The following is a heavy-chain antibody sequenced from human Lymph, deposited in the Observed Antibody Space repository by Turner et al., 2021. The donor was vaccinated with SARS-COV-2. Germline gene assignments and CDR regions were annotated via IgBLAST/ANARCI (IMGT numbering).Heavy chain of an antibody. V-gene: IGHV3-30-3*01. D-gene: IGHD5-12*01. Sequence: QVQLVESGGGVVQPGRSLRLSCAASGCTFSSYAMHWVRQAPGKGLEWVAVISYDGSNKYYADSVKGRFTISRDNSKNTLYLQMNSLRAEDTAVYYCARDSGYEHYYFDYWGQGTLVTVSS. CDR1: GCTFSSYA. J-gene: IGHJ4*02. CDR3: ARDSGYEHYYFDY. CDR2: ISYDGSNK.